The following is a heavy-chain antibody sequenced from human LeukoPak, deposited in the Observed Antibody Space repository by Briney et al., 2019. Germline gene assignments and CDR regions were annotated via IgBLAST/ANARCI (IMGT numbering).Heavy chain of an antibody. CDR2: IRTPAEGAKYA. CDR1: GLSFTDYP. V-gene: IGHV3-48*02. J-gene: IGHJ4*02. CDR3: EDGIRYAFDY. Sequence: GSSRRLRGSTYGLSFTDYPKKRARKAPGKWMEWTATIRTPAEGAKYADYADSVKGRVTISRDDGKNTLYLHMNSLRDDDTSFYHAEDGIRYAFDYWGQGILVTVSS. D-gene: IGHD3-9*01.